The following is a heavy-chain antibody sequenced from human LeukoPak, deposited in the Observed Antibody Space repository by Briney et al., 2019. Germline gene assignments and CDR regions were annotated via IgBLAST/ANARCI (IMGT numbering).Heavy chain of an antibody. J-gene: IGHJ5*02. Sequence: ASVKVSCKASGGTFSSYAISWVRQAPGQGLEWMGGIIPIFGTANYAQKFQGRVTITADESTSTAYMELSSLRSEDTAVYYCAREDYYDSSGYLPIQASFDPWGQGTLVTVSS. D-gene: IGHD3-22*01. V-gene: IGHV1-69*13. CDR2: IIPIFGTA. CDR3: AREDYYDSSGYLPIQASFDP. CDR1: GGTFSSYA.